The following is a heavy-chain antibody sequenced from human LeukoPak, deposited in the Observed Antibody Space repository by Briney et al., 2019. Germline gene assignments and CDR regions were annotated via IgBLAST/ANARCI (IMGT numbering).Heavy chain of an antibody. Sequence: PSETLSLTCTVSGDSISSSTYYWGWIRQSPGKGLEWIGSISYSGSTYYNPSLESRVTISVDTSKNQFSLKLNSLTAADTAVYYCSRHGGSGPRDSGGHYYNVNWYFDLWGRGTLVTVSS. CDR1: GDSISSSTYY. J-gene: IGHJ2*01. V-gene: IGHV4-39*07. D-gene: IGHD3-22*01. CDR2: ISYSGST. CDR3: SRHGGSGPRDSGGHYYNVNWYFDL.